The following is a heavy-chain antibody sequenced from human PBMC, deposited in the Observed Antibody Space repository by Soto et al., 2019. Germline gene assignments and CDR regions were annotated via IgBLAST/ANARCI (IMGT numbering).Heavy chain of an antibody. V-gene: IGHV3-23*01. Sequence: GGSLRLSCLASGFTFSDYAMTWVRHVPGRGLEWVSSLNGAGGSTYYADSVRGRFTISRDNSQNTLFLQMNRLTVDDTAIYYCAAPRDEYGSGISWFTYGMDVWGQGTTVTV. J-gene: IGHJ6*02. CDR3: AAPRDEYGSGISWFTYGMDV. D-gene: IGHD3-10*01. CDR2: LNGAGGST. CDR1: GFTFSDYA.